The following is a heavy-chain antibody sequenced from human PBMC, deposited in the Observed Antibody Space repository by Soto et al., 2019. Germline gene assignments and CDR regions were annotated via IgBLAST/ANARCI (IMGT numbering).Heavy chain of an antibody. D-gene: IGHD2-2*01. V-gene: IGHV3-23*01. CDR3: AKVLGYCSSTSCPPPYYMDV. CDR2: ISGSGGST. J-gene: IGHJ6*03. Sequence: GGSLRLSCAASGFTFSSYAMSWVRQAPGKGLEWVSAISGSGGSTYYADSVKGRFTISRDNSKNTLYLQMNSLRAEDTAVYYCAKVLGYCSSTSCPPPYYMDVWGKGTTVTVSS. CDR1: GFTFSSYA.